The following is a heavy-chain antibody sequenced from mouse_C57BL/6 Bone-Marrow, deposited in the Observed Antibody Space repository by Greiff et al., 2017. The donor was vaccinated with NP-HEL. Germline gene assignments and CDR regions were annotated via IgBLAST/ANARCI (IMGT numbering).Heavy chain of an antibody. D-gene: IGHD2-3*01. J-gene: IGHJ3*01. CDR2: ISSGGSYT. Sequence: VQLVESGGDLVKPGGSLKLSCAASGFTFSSYGMSWVRQTPDKRLEWVATISSGGSYTYYPDSVKGRFTISRDNAKNTLSLQMSSLKSEYTAMYYCAKHWRWLLLAYWGQGTLVTVSA. CDR3: AKHWRWLLLAY. V-gene: IGHV5-6*01. CDR1: GFTFSSYG.